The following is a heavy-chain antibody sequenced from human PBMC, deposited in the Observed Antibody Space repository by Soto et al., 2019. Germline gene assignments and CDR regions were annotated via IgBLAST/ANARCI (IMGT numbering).Heavy chain of an antibody. D-gene: IGHD2-2*01. CDR2: IYYSGST. J-gene: IGHJ4*02. V-gene: IGHV4-31*03. Sequence: PSETLSLTCTVSGGSISSGGYYWSWIRQHPGKGLEWIGYIYYSGSTYYNPSLKSRVTISVDTSKNQFSLKLSSVTAADTAVYYCARQGVPAAMTAFDYWGQGTLVTVSS. CDR3: ARQGVPAAMTAFDY. CDR1: GGSISSGGYY.